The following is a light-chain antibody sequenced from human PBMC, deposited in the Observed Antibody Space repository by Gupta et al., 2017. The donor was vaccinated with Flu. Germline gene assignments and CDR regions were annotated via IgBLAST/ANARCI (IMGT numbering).Light chain of an antibody. CDR3: QQYHNGRRI. Sequence: PEEGAYLSRRASQQAATNLACYQYRVGQAPRMLIYGASTRVNDIPARFSGSVSGTEFTLTISSLQSEDLAVYSCQQYHNGRRIFGQGTQVEIK. CDR1: QQAATN. J-gene: IGKJ1*01. V-gene: IGKV3-15*01. CDR2: GAS.